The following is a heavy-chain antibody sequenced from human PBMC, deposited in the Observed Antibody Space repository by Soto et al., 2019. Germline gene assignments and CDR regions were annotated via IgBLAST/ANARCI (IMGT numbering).Heavy chain of an antibody. J-gene: IGHJ4*02. Sequence: DVQLLESGGDLVQPGGSLRLSCAASGLTLYSYVMSWVRQAPGKGLEWVSGISGGSTYYSDSVKGRFTISRDNSKNTLFLQRNSLRAEDTAAYYCAKGWGDYWGQGTLVTVSS. CDR2: ISGGST. V-gene: IGHV3-23*01. D-gene: IGHD3-16*01. CDR1: GLTLYSYV. CDR3: AKGWGDY.